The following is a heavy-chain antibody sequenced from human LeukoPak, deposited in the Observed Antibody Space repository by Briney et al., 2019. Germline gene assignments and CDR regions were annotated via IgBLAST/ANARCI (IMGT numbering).Heavy chain of an antibody. CDR1: GGTFSSYA. V-gene: IGHV1-2*02. CDR2: INPNSGGT. J-gene: IGHJ4*02. Sequence: ASVKVSCKASGGTFSSYAISWVRQAPGQGLEWMGWINPNSGGTNYARKFQGRVTMTRDTSISTAYMELSRLRSDDTAVYYCARPNNFWSGYYSWGTSYYFDYWGQGTLVTVSS. D-gene: IGHD3-3*01. CDR3: ARPNNFWSGYYSWGTSYYFDY.